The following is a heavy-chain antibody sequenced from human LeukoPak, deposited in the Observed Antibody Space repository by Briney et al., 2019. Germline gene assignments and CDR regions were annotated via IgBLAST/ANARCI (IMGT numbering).Heavy chain of an antibody. Sequence: SETLSLTCTVSGGSISSYYWSWIRQPSGKGLGWIGYIYNSGSTNYNSSLKSRVTISADTSKNQFSLKLSSVTAADTAVYYCARARGATIFQSAFDIWGQGTMVTVSS. D-gene: IGHD5-24*01. CDR1: GGSISSYY. V-gene: IGHV4-59*01. CDR3: ARARGATIFQSAFDI. J-gene: IGHJ3*02. CDR2: IYNSGST.